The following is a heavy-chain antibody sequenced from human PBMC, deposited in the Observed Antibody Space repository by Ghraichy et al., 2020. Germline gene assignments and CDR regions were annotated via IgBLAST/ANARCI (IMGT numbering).Heavy chain of an antibody. D-gene: IGHD3-10*01. CDR1: GDSVSNSGSD. CDR3: ARRSATYILLDY. Sequence: SQTLSLTCSVSGDSVSNSGSDWAWIRRPPGKGLEWIGNIFSSGRTHYNPSLNNRASISVDTSKNQFSLRLSAVTAADTAVYYCARRSATYILLDYWGRGTLVTVSS. V-gene: IGHV4-39*01. J-gene: IGHJ4*01. CDR2: IFSSGRT.